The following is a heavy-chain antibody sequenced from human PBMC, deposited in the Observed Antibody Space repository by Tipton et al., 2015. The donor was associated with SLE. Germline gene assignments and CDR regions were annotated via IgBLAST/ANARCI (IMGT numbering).Heavy chain of an antibody. CDR1: GGSISSYY. CDR3: ARDQGTAGAFDI. CDR2: IYYSGST. D-gene: IGHD1-1*01. J-gene: IGHJ3*02. V-gene: IGHV4-59*01. Sequence: TLSLTCTVSGGSISSYYWSWIRQPPGKGLEWIGYIYYSGSTNYNPSLKSRVTISVDTSKNQFSLKLSSVTAADTAVYYCARDQGTAGAFDIRGQGTMVTVSS.